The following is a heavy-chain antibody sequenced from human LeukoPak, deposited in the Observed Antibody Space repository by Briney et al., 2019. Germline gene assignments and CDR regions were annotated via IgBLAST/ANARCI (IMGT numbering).Heavy chain of an antibody. CDR2: SSAIGIHT. D-gene: IGHD3-3*01. CDR1: GFTSSSSA. V-gene: IGHV3-23*01. CDR3: AKSFDFSNGHSPILTPFDS. J-gene: IGHJ4*02. Sequence: GGSLRLSCAASGFTSSSSAMSWVHQAPRKGLDWVSSSSAIGIHTFYTDSVKGRFTISRDNSKNTLYLQMNSLRGDDIGVYYCAKSFDFSNGHSPILTPFDSWGQGTLVSVSS.